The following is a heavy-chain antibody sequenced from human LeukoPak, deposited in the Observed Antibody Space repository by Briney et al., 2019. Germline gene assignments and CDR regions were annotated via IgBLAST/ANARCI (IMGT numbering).Heavy chain of an antibody. Sequence: ASVKVSCKASGGTFSSYAISWVRQAPGQGLEWMRRIIPILGIANYAQKFQGRVTITADKSTSTAYMELSSLRSEDTAVYYCARAAASYYYDSSGYYLDYWGQGTLVTVSP. CDR1: GGTFSSYA. CDR3: ARAAASYYYDSSGYYLDY. V-gene: IGHV1-69*04. D-gene: IGHD3-22*01. J-gene: IGHJ4*02. CDR2: IIPILGIA.